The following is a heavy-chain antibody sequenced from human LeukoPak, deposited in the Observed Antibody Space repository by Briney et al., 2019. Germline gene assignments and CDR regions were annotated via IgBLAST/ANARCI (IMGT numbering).Heavy chain of an antibody. CDR2: IKTDGSST. V-gene: IGHV3-74*01. CDR1: GFTFSSYW. Sequence: GGSLRLSCAASGFTFSSYWMHWVRQAPGKGPVWVSRIKTDGSSTSYADSVKGRFTISRDNAKNTLYLQMNSLRAEDTAVYYCARDRPADYWGQGTLVTVSS. CDR3: ARDRPADY. J-gene: IGHJ4*02.